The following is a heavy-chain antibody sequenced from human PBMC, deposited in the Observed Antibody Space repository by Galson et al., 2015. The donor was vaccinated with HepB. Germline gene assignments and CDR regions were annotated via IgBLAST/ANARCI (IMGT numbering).Heavy chain of an antibody. V-gene: IGHV1-2*02. J-gene: IGHJ5*02. CDR2: INPNSGGT. CDR3: ARGTHDYRNYVRWFDP. CDR1: GYTFTGYY. Sequence: SVKVSCKASGYTFTGYYIHWVRQAPGQGLEWMGWINPNSGGTKYAQKFQGRVTMTRDTSISRANMELSRLRSDDTAVYYCARGTHDYRNYVRWFDPWGQGTLVTVSS. D-gene: IGHD4-11*01.